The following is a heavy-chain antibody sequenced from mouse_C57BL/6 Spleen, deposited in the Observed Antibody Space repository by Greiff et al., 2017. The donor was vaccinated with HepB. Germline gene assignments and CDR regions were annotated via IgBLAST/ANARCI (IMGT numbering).Heavy chain of an antibody. J-gene: IGHJ4*01. Sequence: EVQLQQSGPGMVKPSQSLSLTCTVTGYSITSGYDWHWIRHFPGNKLEWMGYISYSGSTNYNPSLKSRISITHDTSKNHFFLKLNSVTTEDTATYYCARAPLRRYAMDYWGQGTSVTVSS. CDR2: ISYSGST. D-gene: IGHD1-2*01. V-gene: IGHV3-1*01. CDR1: GYSITSGYD. CDR3: ARAPLRRYAMDY.